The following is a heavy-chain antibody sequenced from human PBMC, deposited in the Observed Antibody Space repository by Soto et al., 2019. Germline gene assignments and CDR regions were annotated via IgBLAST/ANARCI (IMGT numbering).Heavy chain of an antibody. J-gene: IGHJ4*02. Sequence: EVQLVESGGALVKPGESLRLSCVASGITFSNAWLCWVRQAPGKGLEWVARVKRQTERAKTDYAAPVKGRFTIARDDSKDTVYLQMNSLRIEDTAVYYCTSENWGRGDYWGQGTLVTVSS. V-gene: IGHV3-15*02. CDR1: GITFSNAW. D-gene: IGHD7-27*01. CDR2: VKRQTERAKT. CDR3: TSENWGRGDY.